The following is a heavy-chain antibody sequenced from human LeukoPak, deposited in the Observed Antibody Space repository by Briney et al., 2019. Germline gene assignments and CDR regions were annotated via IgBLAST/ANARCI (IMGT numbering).Heavy chain of an antibody. CDR3: ARERPAALLGAFDI. CDR2: ISSSSSYT. CDR1: GFTFSDYY. Sequence: GGSLRLSCAASGFTFSDYYMSWIRQAPGKGLEWVSYISSSSSYTNNADSVKGRFTISRDNAKNSLYLQMNSLRAEDTAVYYCARERPAALLGAFDIWGRGTMVTVSS. J-gene: IGHJ3*02. V-gene: IGHV3-11*06. D-gene: IGHD2-2*01.